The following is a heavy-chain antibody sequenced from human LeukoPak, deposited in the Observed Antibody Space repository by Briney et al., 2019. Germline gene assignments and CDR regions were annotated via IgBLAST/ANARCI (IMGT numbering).Heavy chain of an antibody. D-gene: IGHD5/OR15-5a*01. V-gene: IGHV4-39*01. CDR1: GGSVTNSSGYY. CDR3: ARRRSVPGAFDI. CDR2: FYYRGNT. Sequence: KSSETLSLTCSVSGGSVTNSSGYYWAWIRQSPGKRLEWIGSFYYRGNTYYNLSLKSRLTISVDTSKNQFSLKMSSVTATDTAIYYCARRRSVPGAFDIWGQGTQVTVTS. J-gene: IGHJ3*02.